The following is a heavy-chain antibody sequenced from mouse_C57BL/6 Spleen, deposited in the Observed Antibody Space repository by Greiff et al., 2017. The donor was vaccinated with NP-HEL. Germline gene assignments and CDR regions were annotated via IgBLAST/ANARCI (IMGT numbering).Heavy chain of an antibody. CDR2: IYPGDGDT. CDR3: ARSASLRQGFAY. Sequence: QVQLKQSGAELVKPGASVKISCKASGYAFSSYWMNWVKQRPGKGLEWIGQIYPGDGDTNYNGKFKGKATLTADKSSSTAYMQLSSLTSEDSAVYFCARSASLRQGFAYWGQGTLVTVSA. D-gene: IGHD2-12*01. J-gene: IGHJ3*01. CDR1: GYAFSSYW. V-gene: IGHV1-80*01.